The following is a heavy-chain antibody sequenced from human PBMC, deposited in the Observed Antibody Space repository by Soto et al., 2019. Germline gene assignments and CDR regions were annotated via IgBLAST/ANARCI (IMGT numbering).Heavy chain of an antibody. Sequence: SGTLXLTCTVSGGSISTEYWSWIRQAPGKGLEWIGYINYSGSTNYNPSLKSRVTISVDKSKNQFSLKLSSVTAADTAVYYCARDQLEGNWFDPWGQGTLVTVSS. CDR2: INYSGST. J-gene: IGHJ5*02. V-gene: IGHV4-59*01. CDR3: ARDQLEGNWFDP. D-gene: IGHD1-1*01. CDR1: GGSISTEY.